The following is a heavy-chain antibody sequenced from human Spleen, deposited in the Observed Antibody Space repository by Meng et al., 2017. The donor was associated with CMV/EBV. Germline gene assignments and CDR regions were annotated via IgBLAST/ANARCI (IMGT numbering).Heavy chain of an antibody. Sequence: SCNASGGTFNVYAFSWVRQDSGPGLESIGGIIPIFASAKCAYTFQGRVTISPDASTSTVNMELRSLRSEDTAVYYCAWGGSNSGWFDPWGQGTLVTVSS. CDR3: AWGGSNSGWFDP. D-gene: IGHD4-11*01. V-gene: IGHV1-69*01. CDR2: IIPIFASA. J-gene: IGHJ5*02. CDR1: GGTFNVYA.